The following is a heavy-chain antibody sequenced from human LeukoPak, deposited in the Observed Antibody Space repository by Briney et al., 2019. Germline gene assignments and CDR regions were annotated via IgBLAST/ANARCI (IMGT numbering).Heavy chain of an antibody. V-gene: IGHV3-21*01. CDR1: GFTFSSYS. CDR2: ISSSSSYI. CDR3: ARDGARKGAAAGTSGFDY. D-gene: IGHD6-13*01. Sequence: GGSLRLSCAASGFTFSSYSMNWVRQAPGKGLEWVSSISSSSSYIYYADSVKGRFTISRDNAKNSLYLQMNSLRAEDTAVYYCARDGARKGAAAGTSGFDYWGQGTLVTVSS. J-gene: IGHJ4*02.